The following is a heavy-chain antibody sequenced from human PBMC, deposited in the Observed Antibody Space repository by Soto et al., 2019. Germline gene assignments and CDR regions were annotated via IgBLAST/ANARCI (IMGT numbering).Heavy chain of an antibody. CDR2: ISSGGDRT. CDR1: GFTFTTYP. Sequence: EVQLEEYGEGLVQPGGSLRLSCAASGFTFTTYPMHWVRQAPGKGLDYVSAISSGGDRTYYADSVKGRFTISRDNSKNPVFLQMGSLRADDMAVYYCARGHYDDYWRQGSLVTVSS. D-gene: IGHD3-16*01. V-gene: IGHV3-64*02. CDR3: ARGHYDDY. J-gene: IGHJ4*02.